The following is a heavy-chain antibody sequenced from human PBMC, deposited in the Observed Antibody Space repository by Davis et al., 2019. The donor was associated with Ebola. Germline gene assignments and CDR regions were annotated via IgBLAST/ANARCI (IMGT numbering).Heavy chain of an antibody. D-gene: IGHD3-22*01. CDR2: IIPILGIA. V-gene: IGHV1-69*04. J-gene: IGHJ4*02. CDR1: GGTFSSYA. Sequence: SVKVSCKASGGTFSSYAISWVRQAPGQGLEWMGRIIPILGIANYAQKFQGRVTITADKSTSTAYMELSSLRSEDTAVYYCARFYDSSGYYPDWGQGTLVTVSS. CDR3: ARFYDSSGYYPD.